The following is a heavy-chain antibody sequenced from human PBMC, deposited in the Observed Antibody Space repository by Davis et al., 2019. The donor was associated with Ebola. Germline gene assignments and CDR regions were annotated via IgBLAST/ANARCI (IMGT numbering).Heavy chain of an antibody. CDR2: ISAYNGNT. V-gene: IGHV1-18*04. Sequence: AASVKVSCKTSGYTFITYGISWVRQAPGQGLEWMGWISAYNGNTNYEQKFQGRVTMTTDTSTSTAYMELRSLRSDDTAVYYCARGGITMMIVPRDYYYGLDVWGQGTTVTVSS. J-gene: IGHJ6*02. CDR1: GYTFITYG. CDR3: ARGGITMMIVPRDYYYGLDV. D-gene: IGHD3-22*01.